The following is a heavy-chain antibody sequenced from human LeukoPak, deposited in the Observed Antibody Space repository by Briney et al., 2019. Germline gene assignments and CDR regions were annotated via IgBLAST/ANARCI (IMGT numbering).Heavy chain of an antibody. CDR1: GYTFTSYG. Sequence: ASVKVSCKASGYTFTSYGISWVRQAPGQGLEWMGWISAYNGNTNYAQKLQGRVTMTTDTSTSTAYMELRSLRSDDTALYYCARVDVVVPAAHSYYGMDVWGQGTTVTVSS. CDR2: ISAYNGNT. V-gene: IGHV1-18*01. D-gene: IGHD2-2*01. J-gene: IGHJ6*02. CDR3: ARVDVVVPAAHSYYGMDV.